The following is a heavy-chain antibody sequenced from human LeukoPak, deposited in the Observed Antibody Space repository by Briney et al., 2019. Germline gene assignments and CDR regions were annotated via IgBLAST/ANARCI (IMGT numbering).Heavy chain of an antibody. CDR1: GYTLTELS. D-gene: IGHD2-15*01. V-gene: IGHV1-24*01. Sequence: ASVKVSCKVSGYTLTELSMHWVRQAPGKGLEWMGGFDPEDGETIYAQKFQGRVTMTEDTSTDTAYMELSSLRSEDTAVYYCARDLDSGRYRGYFQYWGQGTLVTVSS. CDR2: FDPEDGET. CDR3: ARDLDSGRYRGYFQY. J-gene: IGHJ1*01.